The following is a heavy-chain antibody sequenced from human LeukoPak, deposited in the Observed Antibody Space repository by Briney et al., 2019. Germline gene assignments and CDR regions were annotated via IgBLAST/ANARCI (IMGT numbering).Heavy chain of an antibody. CDR2: ISFAGDIY. CDR3: AKNSGNGGPSWVQS. Sequence: GGSLRLSCAASGFTFTSYAMHWVRQAPGKGLEWVAVISFAGDIYYYADSVKGRFTISRDNSKNTLFLQVSSLRAEDTAFYYCAKNSGNGGPSWVQSWGQGTLVTVSS. V-gene: IGHV3-30*04. CDR1: GFTFTSYA. D-gene: IGHD2-2*01. J-gene: IGHJ5*02.